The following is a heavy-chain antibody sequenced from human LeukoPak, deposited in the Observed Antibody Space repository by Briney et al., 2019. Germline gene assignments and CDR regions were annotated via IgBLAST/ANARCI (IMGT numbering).Heavy chain of an antibody. D-gene: IGHD2-2*01. Sequence: PGGSLRLSCAASGFTFSSYGMHWVRQAPGKGLEWVAFIRYDGSNKYYADSVKGRFTISRDNSKNTLYLQMNSLRAEDTAVYYCAQAGYCSSTSCSDYWGQGTLVTVSS. CDR2: IRYDGSNK. V-gene: IGHV3-30*02. CDR1: GFTFSSYG. J-gene: IGHJ4*02. CDR3: AQAGYCSSTSCSDY.